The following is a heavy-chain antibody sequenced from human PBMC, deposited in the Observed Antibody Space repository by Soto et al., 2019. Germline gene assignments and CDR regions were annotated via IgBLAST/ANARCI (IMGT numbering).Heavy chain of an antibody. V-gene: IGHV4-39*01. CDR1: GGSISSSSYY. D-gene: IGHD2-15*01. CDR2: IYYSGTT. Sequence: SETLSLTCTVSGGSISSSSYYWGWIRQPPGKGLEWIGTIYYSGTTYYNPSLKSRVTISVDTSKNQFPLKLSSVTAADTAVYYCMLGSGRKDFDDWGQGTLVTVSS. J-gene: IGHJ4*02. CDR3: MLGSGRKDFDD.